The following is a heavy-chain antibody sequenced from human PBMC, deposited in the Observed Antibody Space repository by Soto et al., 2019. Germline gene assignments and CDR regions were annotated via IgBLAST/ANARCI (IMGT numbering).Heavy chain of an antibody. CDR3: AKDQGSSWYEIDY. D-gene: IGHD6-13*01. Sequence: EVQLLESGGGLVQPGGSLRLYCAASGFTFSNYAVTWVRQAPGKGLEWVSTISGSGVSTYYADSVKGRFTISRDNSKNTLYLPMNSLRAEDTAVYYCAKDQGSSWYEIDYWGQGTLVTVSS. V-gene: IGHV3-23*01. CDR1: GFTFSNYA. J-gene: IGHJ4*02. CDR2: ISGSGVST.